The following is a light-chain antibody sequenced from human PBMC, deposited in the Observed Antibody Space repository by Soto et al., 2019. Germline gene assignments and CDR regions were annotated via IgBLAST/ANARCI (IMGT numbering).Light chain of an antibody. V-gene: IGKV3-15*01. CDR2: GAF. J-gene: IGKJ1*01. Sequence: EVVLSQPPGTLSLSPGESATLSCRPSQIVNTFYLAWYQQKPGQPPRLLIYGAFTRATGIPARFSGTGSGTKFTLTISSLQSEDFALYYCQQYNDWPLTFGQGTKVDIK. CDR3: QQYNDWPLT. CDR1: QIVNTFY.